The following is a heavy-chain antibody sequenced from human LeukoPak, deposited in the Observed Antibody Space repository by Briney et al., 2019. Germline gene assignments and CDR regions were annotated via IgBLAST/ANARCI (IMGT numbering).Heavy chain of an antibody. J-gene: IGHJ3*02. CDR2: ISSDSNYI. D-gene: IGHD1-26*01. V-gene: IGHV3-21*01. Sequence: KPGGSLRPSCAASGFTFSSYSMNWVRQAPGKGLEWVSSISSDSNYIYYVDSVKGRFTFSRDNPKNSLYLQMNSLRAEDTAVYYCARIGSVGATPSIGAFDIWGQGTMVTVSS. CDR1: GFTFSSYS. CDR3: ARIGSVGATPSIGAFDI.